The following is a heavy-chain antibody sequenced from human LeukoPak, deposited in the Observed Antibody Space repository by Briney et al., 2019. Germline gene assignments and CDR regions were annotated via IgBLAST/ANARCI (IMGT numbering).Heavy chain of an antibody. CDR1: GDSFTSYC. Sequence: GESLKISCNGSGDSFTSYCIGWVRQMPAEDLEWMGIIYPGDSDTRYSPSFQGQVTISADKSISPAYLQWSSLKASDTAMYYCARQGGSYYESAFDIWGQGTMVTVSS. V-gene: IGHV5-51*01. J-gene: IGHJ3*02. CDR3: ARQGGSYYESAFDI. D-gene: IGHD1-26*01. CDR2: IYPGDSDT.